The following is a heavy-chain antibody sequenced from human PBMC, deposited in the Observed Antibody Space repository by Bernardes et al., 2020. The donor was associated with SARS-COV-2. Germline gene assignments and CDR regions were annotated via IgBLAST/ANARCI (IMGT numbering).Heavy chain of an antibody. CDR3: AREFYYYGSRVYYYGMDV. CDR2: ISSSSSYI. CDR1: GFTFSSYS. V-gene: IGHV3-21*01. D-gene: IGHD3-10*01. J-gene: IGHJ6*02. Sequence: GSLRLSCAASGFTFSSYSMNWVRQAPGKGLEWVSSISSSSSYIYYADSVKGRFTISRDNAKNSLYLQMNSLRAEDTAVYYCAREFYYYGSRVYYYGMDVWGQGTTVTVSS.